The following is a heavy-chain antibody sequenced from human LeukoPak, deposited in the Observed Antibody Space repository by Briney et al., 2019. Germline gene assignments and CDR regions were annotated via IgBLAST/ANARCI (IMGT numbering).Heavy chain of an antibody. V-gene: IGHV4-39*01. CDR1: GGSISGSSYY. J-gene: IGHJ6*02. CDR2: IYYSGST. CDR3: ARGYYYGMDV. Sequence: SETLSLTCTVSGGSISGSSYYWGWIRQPPGKGLEWIGSIYYSGSTYYNPSLKSRVTISVDTSKNQFSLKLSSVTAADTAVYYCARGYYYGMDVWGQGTTVTVSS.